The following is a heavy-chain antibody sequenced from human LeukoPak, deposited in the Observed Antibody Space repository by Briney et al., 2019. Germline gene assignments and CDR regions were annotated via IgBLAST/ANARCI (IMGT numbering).Heavy chain of an antibody. D-gene: IGHD3-16*01. CDR1: GYTFTSYG. CDR3: SRDGGLY. Sequence: ASVKVSCKASGYTFTSYGISWMRQAPGQGLEWVGWTSTYNGNTDYPQKLQGRVTLTTDTSTSTAYMELRSLRSDDTAVYYCSRDGGLYWGQGTLVTVSS. CDR2: TSTYNGNT. J-gene: IGHJ4*02. V-gene: IGHV1-18*01.